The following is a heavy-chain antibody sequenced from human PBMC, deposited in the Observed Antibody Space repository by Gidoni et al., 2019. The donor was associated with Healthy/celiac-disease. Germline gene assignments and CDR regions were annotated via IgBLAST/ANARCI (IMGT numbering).Heavy chain of an antibody. D-gene: IGHD3-10*01. CDR1: GFTFRSYA. Sequence: QVQLVESGGGVVPPGRSLRLYCAASGFTFRSYAMHWVRQAPGKGLEWVAVISYDGSNKYYADSVKGRFTISRDNSKNTLYLQMNSLRAEDTAVYYCAREGNHAFNRDIDYWGQGTLVTVSS. CDR2: ISYDGSNK. CDR3: AREGNHAFNRDIDY. J-gene: IGHJ4*02. V-gene: IGHV3-30-3*01.